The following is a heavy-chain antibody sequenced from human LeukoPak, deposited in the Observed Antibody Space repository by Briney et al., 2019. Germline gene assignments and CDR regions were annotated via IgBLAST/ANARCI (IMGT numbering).Heavy chain of an antibody. CDR3: AKEGRPTSNWRSLDY. CDR1: DFSFNRYL. V-gene: IGHV3-30*18. D-gene: IGHD1-1*01. J-gene: IGHJ4*02. Sequence: PGGSLRLSCVVSDFSFNRYLMHWVRQAPGKGLEWVTSISDDGTNKYYSDSVRGRFTISRDNSKNTLYLQMNSLKPEDTAAYYCAKEGRPTSNWRSLDYWGQGTLVTVSS. CDR2: ISDDGTNK.